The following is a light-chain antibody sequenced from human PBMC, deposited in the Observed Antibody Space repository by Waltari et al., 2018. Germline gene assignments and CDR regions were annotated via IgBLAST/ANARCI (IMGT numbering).Light chain of an antibody. Sequence: QSVLTQPPSASGTPGQRVTISCSGSSSNIGSNTVNWYQQLPGSAPKLLIYSTRQRPSGVPDRVSGSKAGTSASLAIMGRQSGDEADYYCAAWDDSLNGPVFGGGTKLTVL. CDR2: STR. J-gene: IGLJ2*01. V-gene: IGLV1-44*01. CDR3: AAWDDSLNGPV. CDR1: SSNIGSNT.